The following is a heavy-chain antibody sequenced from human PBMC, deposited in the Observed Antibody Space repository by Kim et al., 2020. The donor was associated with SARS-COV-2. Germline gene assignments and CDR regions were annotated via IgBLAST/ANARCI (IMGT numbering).Heavy chain of an antibody. CDR3: AKEGGAAAGTEDY. V-gene: IGHV3-30*18. CDR2: ISYDGSNK. J-gene: IGHJ4*02. Sequence: GGSLRLSCAASGFTFSSYGMHWVRQAPGKGLEWVAVISYDGSNKYYADSVKGRFTISRDNSKNTLYLQMNSLRAEDTAVYYCAKEGGAAAGTEDYWGQGTLVTVSS. D-gene: IGHD6-13*01. CDR1: GFTFSSYG.